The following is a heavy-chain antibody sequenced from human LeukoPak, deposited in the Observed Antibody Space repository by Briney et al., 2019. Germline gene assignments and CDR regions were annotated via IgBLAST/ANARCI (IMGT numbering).Heavy chain of an antibody. CDR2: IGTAGDT. V-gene: IGHV3-13*01. D-gene: IGHD1-26*01. Sequence: GGSLRLSCAASGFTFSSYDMHWVRQATGKGLEWVSAIGTAGDTYYPGSVKGRFTISRENAKNSLYLQMNSLRAGDTAVYYCARDRSGSFYDAFDIWGQGTMATVSS. CDR1: GFTFSSYD. CDR3: ARDRSGSFYDAFDI. J-gene: IGHJ3*02.